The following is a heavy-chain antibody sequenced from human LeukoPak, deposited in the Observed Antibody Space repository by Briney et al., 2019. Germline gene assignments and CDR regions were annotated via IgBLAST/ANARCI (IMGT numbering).Heavy chain of an antibody. CDR2: IYYSGST. Sequence: SETLSLTCTVSGGSISSGDYYWSWIRQPPGKGLEWIGYIYYSGSTYYNPSLKSRVTISVDTSKNQFSLKLSSVTAADTAVYYCARVRGYCSSTSCPNHHEGAFDIWGQGTMVTVSS. V-gene: IGHV4-30-4*01. J-gene: IGHJ3*02. D-gene: IGHD2-2*01. CDR1: GGSISSGDYY. CDR3: ARVRGYCSSTSCPNHHEGAFDI.